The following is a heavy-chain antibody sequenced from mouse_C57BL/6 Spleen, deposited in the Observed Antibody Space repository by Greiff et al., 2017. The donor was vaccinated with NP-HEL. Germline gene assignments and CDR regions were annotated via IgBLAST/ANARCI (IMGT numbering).Heavy chain of an antibody. CDR1: GFSLTSYG. V-gene: IGHV2-2*01. CDR3: ARNKGTTVVGPFDY. J-gene: IGHJ2*01. Sequence: VQLQESGPGLVQPSQSLSITCTVSGFSLTSYGVHWVRQSPGKGLEWLGVIWSGGSTDYNAAFISRLSISKDNSKSQVFFKMNSLQADDTAIYYCARNKGTTVVGPFDYWGQGTTLTVSS. D-gene: IGHD1-1*01. CDR2: IWSGGST.